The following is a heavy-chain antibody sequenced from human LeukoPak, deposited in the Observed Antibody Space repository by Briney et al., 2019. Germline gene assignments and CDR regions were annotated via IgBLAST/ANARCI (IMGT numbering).Heavy chain of an antibody. Sequence: ASVKVSFKASGYTLTGYYMHWVRQAPGQGLEWMGWINPNSGGTNYAQKFQGRVTMTRDTSISTAYMELSRLRSDDTAVYYCARRGDYYGSGSYWDPFDYWGQGTLVTVSS. CDR3: ARRGDYYGSGSYWDPFDY. D-gene: IGHD3-10*01. CDR1: GYTLTGYY. CDR2: INPNSGGT. V-gene: IGHV1-2*02. J-gene: IGHJ4*02.